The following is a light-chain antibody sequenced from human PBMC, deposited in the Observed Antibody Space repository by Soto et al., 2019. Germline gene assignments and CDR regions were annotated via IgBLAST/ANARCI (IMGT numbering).Light chain of an antibody. CDR2: NND. CDR3: SSYAGSNNFAV. J-gene: IGLJ2*01. V-gene: IGLV1-47*02. Sequence: QSVLTQPPSASGTPGQRVTMSCSRSGFNIGPNYVYWFQQFPGTAPKLLIYNNDQRPSGVPDRFSGSKSGTSASLTVSGLQAEDEADYYCSSYAGSNNFAVFGGGTKVTVL. CDR1: GFNIGPNY.